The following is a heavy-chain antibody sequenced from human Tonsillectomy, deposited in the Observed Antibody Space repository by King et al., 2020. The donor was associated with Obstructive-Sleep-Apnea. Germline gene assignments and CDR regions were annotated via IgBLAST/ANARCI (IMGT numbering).Heavy chain of an antibody. D-gene: IGHD5-18*01. V-gene: IGHV4-30-2*01. J-gene: IGHJ4*02. CDR1: GGSISSGGYS. Sequence: QLQESGSGLVKPSQTLSLTCAVSGGSISSGGYSWSWIRQPPGKGLEWIGYIYHSVSTFYNPSLKTRVTISVDRSKNQFSLKLSSVTAADTAVYYCGTFSDTAFQAFDCWGQGTLVTVSS. CDR2: IYHSVST. CDR3: GTFSDTAFQAFDC.